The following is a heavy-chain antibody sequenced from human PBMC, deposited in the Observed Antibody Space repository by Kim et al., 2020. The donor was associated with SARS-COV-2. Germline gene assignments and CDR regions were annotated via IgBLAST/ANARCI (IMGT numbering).Heavy chain of an antibody. J-gene: IGHJ4*02. V-gene: IGHV3-23*01. D-gene: IGHD3-10*01. Sequence: ADPVKGRFTISRDNSKNTLYLQMNSLRAEDTAVYYCAKPLSAMVRGVIIDWGQGTLVTVSS. CDR3: AKPLSAMVRGVIID.